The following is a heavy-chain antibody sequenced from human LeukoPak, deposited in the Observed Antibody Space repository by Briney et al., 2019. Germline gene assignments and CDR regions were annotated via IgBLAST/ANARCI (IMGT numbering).Heavy chain of an antibody. J-gene: IGHJ4*02. Sequence: PGGSLRLSCAASGFTFSSYAMSWVRQAPGKGLEWVSAISGSGGSTYYADSVKGRFTISRDNAKNSLYLQMNSLRAEDTAVYYCAREEGDGYKYWGQGTLVTVSS. CDR1: GFTFSSYA. CDR3: AREEGDGYKY. D-gene: IGHD5-24*01. CDR2: ISGSGGST. V-gene: IGHV3-23*01.